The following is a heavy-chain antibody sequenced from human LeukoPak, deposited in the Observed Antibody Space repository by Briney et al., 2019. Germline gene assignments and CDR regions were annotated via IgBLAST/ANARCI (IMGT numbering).Heavy chain of an antibody. D-gene: IGHD3-9*01. CDR1: GFTFSDYY. CDR3: ARWRGANVLRYFDYEMEPAAPSGHFDY. J-gene: IGHJ4*02. Sequence: GGSLRLSCAASGFTFSDYYMSWIRQAPGKGLEWVSYISSSGSTIYYADSVKGRFTISRDNAKNSLYLQMNSLRAEDTAVYYCARWRGANVLRYFDYEMEPAAPSGHFDYWGQGTLVTVSS. CDR2: ISSSGSTI. V-gene: IGHV3-11*01.